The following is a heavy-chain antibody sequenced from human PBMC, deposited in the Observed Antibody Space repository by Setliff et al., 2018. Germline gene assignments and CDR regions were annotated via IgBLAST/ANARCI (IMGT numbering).Heavy chain of an antibody. CDR3: TFARDGYDVFDI. CDR1: RMTRFSGSA. J-gene: IGHJ3*02. Sequence: PGGSLRLSWVHQRMTRFSGSAVYWVRQASVKGLEWIGRIRGRTDNYATAYAASVRGRFTISRDDSKNTAYLQMNSLKTEDTAVYYCTFARDGYDVFDIWGQGTMVTVSS. CDR2: IRGRTDNYAT. V-gene: IGHV3-73*01. D-gene: IGHD5-18*01.